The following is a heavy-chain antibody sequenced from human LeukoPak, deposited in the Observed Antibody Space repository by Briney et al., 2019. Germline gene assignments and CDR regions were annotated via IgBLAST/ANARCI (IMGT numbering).Heavy chain of an antibody. CDR1: GFTFSSYS. Sequence: GGSLRLSCAASGFTFSSYSMNWVRQAPGKGLEGVSYISSSSSTIYYADSVKGRFTISRDNAKNSLYLQMNSLRAEDTAVYYCARDGYYDSSGYYYLVCYYYYMDVWGKGTTVTVSS. V-gene: IGHV3-48*01. J-gene: IGHJ6*03. CDR3: ARDGYYDSSGYYYLVCYYYYMDV. CDR2: ISSSSSTI. D-gene: IGHD3-22*01.